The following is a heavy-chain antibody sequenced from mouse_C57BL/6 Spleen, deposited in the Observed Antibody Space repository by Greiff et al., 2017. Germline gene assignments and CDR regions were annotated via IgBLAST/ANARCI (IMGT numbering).Heavy chain of an antibody. V-gene: IGHV14-2*01. J-gene: IGHJ2*01. D-gene: IGHD1-1*02. CDR2: INPEGGET. Sequence: EVQLQQSGAELVKPGASVKLSCTASGFNIKDYSMHWVKQRPEQGLEWIGRINPEGGETKYAPKFQGRATITADTSSNTAYLQLSSLTSEDTAVDYCARERACGRTFDYWGQGTTLTVSS. CDR3: ARERACGRTFDY. CDR1: GFNIKDYS.